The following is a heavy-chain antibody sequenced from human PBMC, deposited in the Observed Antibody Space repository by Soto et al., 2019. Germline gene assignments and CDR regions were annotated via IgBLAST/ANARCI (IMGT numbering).Heavy chain of an antibody. CDR2: IIPIFGTA. Sequence: SVKVSCKASGGTFSSYAISWVRQAPGQGLEWMGGIIPIFGTANYAQKFQGRVTITADESTSTAYMELSSLRSEDTAVYYCARAYSSGFNWFDPWGQGTLVTVSS. V-gene: IGHV1-69*13. CDR3: ARAYSSGFNWFDP. CDR1: GGTFSSYA. D-gene: IGHD6-19*01. J-gene: IGHJ5*02.